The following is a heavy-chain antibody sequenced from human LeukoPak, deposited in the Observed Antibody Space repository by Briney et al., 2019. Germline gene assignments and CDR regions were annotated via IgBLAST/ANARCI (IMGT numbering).Heavy chain of an antibody. CDR2: TNPNSGGT. J-gene: IGHJ6*03. V-gene: IGHV1-2*02. Sequence: ASVKVSCKASGYTFTSYYMHWVRQAPGQGLEWMGWTNPNSGGTNYAQKFQGRVTMTRDTSISTAYMELSRLRSDDTAVYYCARDAHYDFWSGYYHYYYDMDVWGKGTTVTVSS. D-gene: IGHD3-3*01. CDR3: ARDAHYDFWSGYYHYYYDMDV. CDR1: GYTFTSYY.